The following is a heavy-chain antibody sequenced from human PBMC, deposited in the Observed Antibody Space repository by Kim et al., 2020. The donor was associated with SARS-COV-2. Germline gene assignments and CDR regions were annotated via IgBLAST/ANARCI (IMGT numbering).Heavy chain of an antibody. V-gene: IGHV1-69*01. D-gene: IGHD6-6*01. Sequence: FQGRVTITADESTSTAYMERSSLRSEDTAVYYCARDRGIAARRFDVGLDYWGQGTLVTVSS. CDR3: ARDRGIAARRFDVGLDY. J-gene: IGHJ4*02.